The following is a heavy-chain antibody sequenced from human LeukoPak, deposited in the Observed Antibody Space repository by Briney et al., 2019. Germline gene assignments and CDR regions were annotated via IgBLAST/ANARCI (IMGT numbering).Heavy chain of an antibody. J-gene: IGHJ5*02. V-gene: IGHV1-58*02. CDR3: TADPYYDASGPPRWFDP. D-gene: IGHD3-22*01. CDR1: GFTFTTSA. CDR2: IVVGSDNT. Sequence: ASVKVSCKASGFTFTTSAMQWVRQARGQRLEWIGWIVVGSDNTNYAQKFQERVTITRDMSTSTAYMELSSLRSDDTAVYCCTADPYYDASGPPRWFDPWGQGTLVTVSS.